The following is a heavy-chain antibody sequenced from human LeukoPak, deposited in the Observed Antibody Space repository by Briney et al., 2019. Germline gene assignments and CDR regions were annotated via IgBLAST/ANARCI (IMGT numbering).Heavy chain of an antibody. CDR3: ARGPSGYHNT. D-gene: IGHD5-12*01. Sequence: GGSLRLSCAASGFTFSSYVMSWVRQAPGKGLEWFSAISCSGGSTYYADSVKGRFTISRDNSKNTLYLQMNSLRAEDTAVYYCARGPSGYHNTGGQGTLVTVSS. CDR1: GFTFSSYV. CDR2: ISCSGGST. J-gene: IGHJ4*02. V-gene: IGHV3-23*01.